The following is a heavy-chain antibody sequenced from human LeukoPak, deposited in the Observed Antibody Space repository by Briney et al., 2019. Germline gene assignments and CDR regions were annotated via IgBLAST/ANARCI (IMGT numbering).Heavy chain of an antibody. Sequence: ASVNVSSKASGYTFTIYYMHWVRQAPGQGLEWMGIINPSGGSTSYAQKFQGRVTMTRDTSTSTVYMELSSLRSEDTAVYYCAKGYCSSTSCYEYFQHWGQGTLVTVSS. CDR2: INPSGGST. J-gene: IGHJ1*01. CDR1: GYTFTIYY. CDR3: AKGYCSSTSCYEYFQH. D-gene: IGHD2-2*01. V-gene: IGHV1-46*01.